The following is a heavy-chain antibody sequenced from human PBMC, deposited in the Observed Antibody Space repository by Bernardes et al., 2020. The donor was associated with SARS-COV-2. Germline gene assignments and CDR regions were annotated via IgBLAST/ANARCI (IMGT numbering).Heavy chain of an antibody. Sequence: GGSLRLSCAASGFTFRSYGMHWVRQTPGKGLEWVAVISYDGSKKYYADPVKGRFTTSRDNSKNTVFLQMDSLRAEDTAVYYCARDFRVAVAGPYFYFGMDVWGQGTTVTVSS. V-gene: IGHV3-30-3*01. J-gene: IGHJ6*02. D-gene: IGHD6-19*01. CDR3: ARDFRVAVAGPYFYFGMDV. CDR1: GFTFRSYG. CDR2: ISYDGSKK.